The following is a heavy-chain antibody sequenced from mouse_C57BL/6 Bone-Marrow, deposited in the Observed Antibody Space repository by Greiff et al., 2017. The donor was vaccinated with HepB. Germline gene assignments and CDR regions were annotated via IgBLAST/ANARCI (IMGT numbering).Heavy chain of an antibody. D-gene: IGHD1-1*01. V-gene: IGHV1-55*01. Sequence: QVHVKQPGAELVKPGASVKMSCKASGYTFTSYWITWVKQRPGQGLEWIGDIYPGSGSTNYNEKFKSKATLTVDTSSSTAYMQLSSLTSEDSAVYYCARLDYGRLDYWGQGTTLTVSS. CDR3: ARLDYGRLDY. CDR1: GYTFTSYW. J-gene: IGHJ2*01. CDR2: IYPGSGST.